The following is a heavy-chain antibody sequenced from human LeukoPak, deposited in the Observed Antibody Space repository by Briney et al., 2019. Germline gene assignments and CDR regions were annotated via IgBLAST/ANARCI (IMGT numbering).Heavy chain of an antibody. J-gene: IGHJ3*02. CDR1: GYTFTSYD. D-gene: IGHD6-19*01. V-gene: IGHV1-8*01. CDR3: KHIAVAGTDAFDI. Sequence: GASVKVSCKASGYTFTSYDINWLRQATGQGLEWMGWMNPNSGNTGYAQKFQGRVTMTRNTSISTAYMELSSLRSEDTAVYYCKHIAVAGTDAFDIWGQGTMVTVSS. CDR2: MNPNSGNT.